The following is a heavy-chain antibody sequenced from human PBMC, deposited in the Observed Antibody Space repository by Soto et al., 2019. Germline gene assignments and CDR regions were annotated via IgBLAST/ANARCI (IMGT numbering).Heavy chain of an antibody. CDR1: GFSLSNARMG. CDR3: ARALYCSGGSCYSYWYFDL. J-gene: IGHJ2*01. Sequence: SGPTLVNPTETLTLTCTVSGFSLSNARMGVSWIRQPPGKALEWLAHIFSNDEKSYSTSLKSRLTISKDTSKSQVVLTMTNMDPVDTATYYCARALYCSGGSCYSYWYFDLWGRGTLVTVSS. CDR2: IFSNDEK. D-gene: IGHD2-15*01. V-gene: IGHV2-26*01.